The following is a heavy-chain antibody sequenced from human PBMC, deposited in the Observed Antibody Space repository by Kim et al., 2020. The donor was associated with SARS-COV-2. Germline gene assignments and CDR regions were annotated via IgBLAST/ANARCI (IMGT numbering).Heavy chain of an antibody. CDR2: IWYDGSNK. Sequence: GGSLRLSCAASGFTFSSYGMHWVRQAPGKGLEWVAVIWYDGSNKYYADSVKGRFTISRDNSKNTLYLQMNSLRAEDTAVYYCAKKPTYGDYPGYYYYGMDVWGQGTTVTVSS. J-gene: IGHJ6*02. CDR1: GFTFSSYG. CDR3: AKKPTYGDYPGYYYYGMDV. V-gene: IGHV3-33*06. D-gene: IGHD4-17*01.